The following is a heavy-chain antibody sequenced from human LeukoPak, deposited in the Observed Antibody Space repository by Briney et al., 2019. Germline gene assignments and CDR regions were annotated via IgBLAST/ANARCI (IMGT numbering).Heavy chain of an antibody. CDR2: IYHSGST. J-gene: IGHJ4*02. D-gene: IGHD3-22*01. V-gene: IGHV4-38-2*01. CDR1: GYSISSGYY. Sequence: PSETLSLTCAVSGYSISSGYYWGWIRQPPGKGLEWIGSIYHSGSTYYNPSLKSRVTISVDTSNNQFSLKLSSVTAADTAVYYCARSDPLYYYDSSGYYSDYWGQGTLVTVSS. CDR3: ARSDPLYYYDSSGYYSDY.